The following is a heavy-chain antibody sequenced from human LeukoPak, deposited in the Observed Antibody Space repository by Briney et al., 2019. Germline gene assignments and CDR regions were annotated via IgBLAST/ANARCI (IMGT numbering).Heavy chain of an antibody. J-gene: IGHJ3*02. D-gene: IGHD3-22*01. CDR2: INPSGGST. V-gene: IGHV1-46*01. Sequence: GASVKVSCKASGYTFTSYYMHWVRQAPGQGLEWMGIINPSGGSTSYAQKFQGRVTMTRDMSTSTVYMELSSLRSEDTAVYYCARVGPLDGSGYSGAFDIWGQGTMVTVSS. CDR1: GYTFTSYY. CDR3: ARVGPLDGSGYSGAFDI.